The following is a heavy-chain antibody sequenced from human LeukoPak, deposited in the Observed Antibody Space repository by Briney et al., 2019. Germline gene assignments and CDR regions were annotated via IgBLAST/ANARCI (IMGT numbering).Heavy chain of an antibody. V-gene: IGHV1-3*01. J-gene: IGHJ4*02. CDR1: GYILTNHY. D-gene: IGHD2-15*01. Sequence: ASVKVSCKASGYILTNHYLHWVRQAPGQRLEWMGWINAGNGHTRDSQKFQGRVTITGDTSASTAYMELSSLRSEDTAVYYCARAGYCSGGSCYTFDHWGQGTLVTVSS. CDR3: ARAGYCSGGSCYTFDH. CDR2: INAGNGHT.